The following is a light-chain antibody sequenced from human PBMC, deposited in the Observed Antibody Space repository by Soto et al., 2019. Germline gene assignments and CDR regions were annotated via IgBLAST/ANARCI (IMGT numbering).Light chain of an antibody. V-gene: IGKV1-6*01. CDR3: LQDHKSPLT. J-gene: IGKJ1*01. CDR1: QGIKND. Sequence: AIQMTQSPSSLSASVGDRVTITCRASQGIKNDLGWYQQKPGKAPNLLIYAASSLQSGVPSRFSGSGSGTDFTLTITSLQPEDSATYYCLQDHKSPLTFGQGTKVDI. CDR2: AAS.